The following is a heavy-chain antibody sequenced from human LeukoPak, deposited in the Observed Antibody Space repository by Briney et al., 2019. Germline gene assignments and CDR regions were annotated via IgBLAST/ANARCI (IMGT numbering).Heavy chain of an antibody. CDR2: IDYSGGT. CDR3: ARTYGSSGLGYFDL. Sequence: SETLSLTCTVPGGSIRSYYWSWIPQPPGRGLEWIGYIDYSGGTNYSPSLKSRLTISVDTSKTQFSLKLSSVTAADTAVYYCARTYGSSGLGYFDLWGRGTLVTVSS. CDR1: GGSIRSYY. D-gene: IGHD6-13*01. V-gene: IGHV4-59*13. J-gene: IGHJ2*01.